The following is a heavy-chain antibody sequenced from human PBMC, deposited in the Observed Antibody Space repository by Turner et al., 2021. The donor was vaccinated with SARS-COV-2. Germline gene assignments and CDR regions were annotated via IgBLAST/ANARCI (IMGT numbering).Heavy chain of an antibody. CDR1: GGSISSYY. Sequence: QVQLQESGPGLVKPSETLSLTCTVSGGSISSYYWSWLRQPPGKGLEWIGYISGSTNYNPSLKSRVTISVDTSKNQFSLKLSSVTAADTAVYYCARHGNELGIQLWGQGTLVTVSS. J-gene: IGHJ4*02. V-gene: IGHV4-59*08. CDR3: ARHGNELGIQL. D-gene: IGHD5-18*01. CDR2: ISGST.